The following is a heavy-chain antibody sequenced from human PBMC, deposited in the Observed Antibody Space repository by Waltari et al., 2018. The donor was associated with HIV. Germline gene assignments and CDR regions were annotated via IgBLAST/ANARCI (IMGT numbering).Heavy chain of an antibody. V-gene: IGHV3-7*03. J-gene: IGHJ4*02. CDR1: GFQFSNFY. Sequence: LVESGGGVVKAGGSLRRMCEASGFQFSNFYVSWVRHRPVRGLEGVAASGRARNEKNYVDSVRGRFVISRDNSKSSVYLEMDSLREEDTARYFCVRDDPGYGPIDYWGQGTLVIV. CDR2: SGRARNEK. CDR3: VRDDPGYGPIDY. D-gene: IGHD3-10*01.